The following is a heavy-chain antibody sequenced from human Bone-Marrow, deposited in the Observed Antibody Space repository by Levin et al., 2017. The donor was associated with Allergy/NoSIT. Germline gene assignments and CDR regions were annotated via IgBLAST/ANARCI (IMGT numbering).Heavy chain of an antibody. CDR1: GYNFTSSW. Sequence: KVSCKGSGYNFTSSWINWVRHMPGQGLEWMGRIDPTDSYTNYRPSFQGHVTFSADKSISTAYLQWRSLKASDTAIYFCARSSGRTVAAYYFDYWGQGSLVTVSS. CDR3: ARSSGRTVAAYYFDY. J-gene: IGHJ4*02. D-gene: IGHD6-19*01. V-gene: IGHV5-10-1*01. CDR2: IDPTDSYT.